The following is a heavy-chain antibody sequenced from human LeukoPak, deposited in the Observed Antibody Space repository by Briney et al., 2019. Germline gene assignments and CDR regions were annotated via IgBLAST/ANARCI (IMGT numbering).Heavy chain of an antibody. CDR1: GFTFSSDW. Sequence: GGSLRLSCAASGFTFSSDWMNWVRQAPGKGLEWLATINQDGSVKYYVDSVKGRFTISRDNTKNSLYLQMNSLTAEDTAVYYCAELGITMIGGVWGKGTTVTISS. V-gene: IGHV3-7*01. CDR2: INQDGSVK. D-gene: IGHD3-10*02. J-gene: IGHJ6*04. CDR3: AELGITMIGGV.